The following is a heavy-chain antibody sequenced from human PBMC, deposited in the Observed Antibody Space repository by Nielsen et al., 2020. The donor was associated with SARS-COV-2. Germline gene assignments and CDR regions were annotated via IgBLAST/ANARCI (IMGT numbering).Heavy chain of an antibody. CDR1: GFTFSSYA. V-gene: IGHV3-30*04. CDR2: ISYDGSNK. Sequence: GESLKISCAASGFTFSSYAMHWVRQAPGKGLEWVAVISYDGSNKYYADSVKGRFTISRDNAKNSLYLQMNSLRAEDTAVYYCARWPDCSSTSCHEIYYYYGMDVWGQGTTVTVSS. CDR3: ARWPDCSSTSCHEIYYYYGMDV. D-gene: IGHD2-2*01. J-gene: IGHJ6*02.